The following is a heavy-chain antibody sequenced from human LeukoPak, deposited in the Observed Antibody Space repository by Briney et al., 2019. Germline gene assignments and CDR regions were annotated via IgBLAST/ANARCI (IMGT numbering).Heavy chain of an antibody. D-gene: IGHD2/OR15-2a*01. V-gene: IGHV3-23*01. Sequence: SGGSLRLSCAASGFTFSTYSMSWVRQAPGKGLEWVSAIRRNGENTYYADSVRGRFTISRDNSRGTPSLQMNSLRADDTAVYFCAILSWDGRGSFYWGQGTLVSVSS. CDR2: IRRNGENT. CDR3: AILSWDGRGSFY. CDR1: GFTFSTYS. J-gene: IGHJ4*02.